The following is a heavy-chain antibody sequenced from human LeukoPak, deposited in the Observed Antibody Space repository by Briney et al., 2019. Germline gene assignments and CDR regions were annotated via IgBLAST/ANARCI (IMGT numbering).Heavy chain of an antibody. V-gene: IGHV4-39*07. D-gene: IGHD2-21*02. Sequence: SETLSLTCTVSGGSISSSSYYWGWIRQPPGKGLEWIGSIYYSGSTYYNPSLKSRVTISVDTSKNQFSLKLSSVTAADTAVYYCARVTATAGLFDYWGQGTLVTVSS. CDR3: ARVTATAGLFDY. J-gene: IGHJ4*02. CDR2: IYYSGST. CDR1: GGSISSSSYY.